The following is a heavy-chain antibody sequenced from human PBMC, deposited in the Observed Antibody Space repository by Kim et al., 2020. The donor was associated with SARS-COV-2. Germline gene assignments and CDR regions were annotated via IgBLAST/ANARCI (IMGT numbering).Heavy chain of an antibody. V-gene: IGHV4-39*01. CDR3: ARHVNHREHILGYCSSTSCYAFDI. D-gene: IGHD2-2*01. CDR1: GGSISSSSYY. J-gene: IGHJ3*02. Sequence: SETLSLTCTVSGGSISSSSYYWGWIRQPPGKGLEWIGSIYYSGSTYYNPSLKSRVTISVDTSKNQFSLKLSSVTAADTAVYYCARHVNHREHILGYCSSTSCYAFDIWGQGTMVTVSS. CDR2: IYYSGST.